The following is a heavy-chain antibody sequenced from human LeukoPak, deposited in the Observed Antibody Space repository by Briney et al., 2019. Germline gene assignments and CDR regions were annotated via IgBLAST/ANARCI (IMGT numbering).Heavy chain of an antibody. V-gene: IGHV1-2*02. CDR1: GYTFTAYY. D-gene: IGHD3-22*01. CDR3: ARAFSPDSSGYFVWFDP. CDR2: INPNSGGT. J-gene: IGHJ5*02. Sequence: ASVKVSCKASGYTFTAYYMHWVRQAPGQGLEWMGWINPNSGGTNYAQKFQGRVTMTRDTSISTAYMELSRLRSDDTAVYYCARAFSPDSSGYFVWFDPWGQGTLVTVSS.